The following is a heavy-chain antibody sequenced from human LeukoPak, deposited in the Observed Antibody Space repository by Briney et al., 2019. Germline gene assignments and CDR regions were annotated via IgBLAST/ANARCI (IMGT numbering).Heavy chain of an antibody. Sequence: GGSLGLSCAASGFILSSYEVNWVRQAPGTGLEWVSYISSSGTTTLYADSVKGRFSFSRDNAENSLYLHMNSLREEDTAVYYCVRECFDGNCYDAFDIWGQGTMVTVSS. J-gene: IGHJ3*02. CDR1: GFILSSYE. CDR2: ISSSGTTT. V-gene: IGHV3-48*03. CDR3: VRECFDGNCYDAFDI. D-gene: IGHD2-15*01.